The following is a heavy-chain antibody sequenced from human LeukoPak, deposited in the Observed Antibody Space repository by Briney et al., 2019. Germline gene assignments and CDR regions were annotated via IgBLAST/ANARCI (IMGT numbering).Heavy chain of an antibody. CDR1: GFTFSSYD. CDR2: ISGRSGNT. J-gene: IGHJ3*02. D-gene: IGHD3-22*01. CDR3: AKGSMVSMIVVADAFDI. Sequence: GGTLRLSCAASGFTFSSYDMSWVRQAPGKGLEWVSAISGRSGNTYYADSVKGRFTVSRDNSKNTLYLQMNSLRAEDTAVYYCAKGSMVSMIVVADAFDIWGQGTMVTVSS. V-gene: IGHV3-23*01.